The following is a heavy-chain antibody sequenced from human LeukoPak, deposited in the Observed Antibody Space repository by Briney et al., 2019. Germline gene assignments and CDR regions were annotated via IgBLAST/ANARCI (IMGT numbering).Heavy chain of an antibody. J-gene: IGHJ6*03. CDR1: GYTFTSYG. V-gene: IGHV1-18*01. D-gene: IGHD2-2*01. Sequence: GASVKVSCKASGYTFTSYGISWVRQAPGQGLEWMGWISAYNGNTNYAQKLQGRVTMTTDTSTSTAYMELRSLRSDDTAVYYCARVVPAAIYLNYYYYYMDVWGKGTMVTVSS. CDR3: ARVVPAAIYLNYYYYYMDV. CDR2: ISAYNGNT.